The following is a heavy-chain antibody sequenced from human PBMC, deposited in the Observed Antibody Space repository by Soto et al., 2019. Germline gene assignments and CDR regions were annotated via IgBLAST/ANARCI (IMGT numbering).Heavy chain of an antibody. CDR3: ERVMGSSGWFDAFDI. V-gene: IGHV1-2*04. J-gene: IGHJ3*02. Sequence: ASVKVSCKASGYTFTGYYMHWVRQAPGQGLEWMGWINPNSGGTNYAQKFQGWVTMTRDTSISTAYMELSRLRSDDTAVYYCERVMGSSGWFDAFDIWGQGTMVNVSS. CDR1: GYTFTGYY. CDR2: INPNSGGT. D-gene: IGHD6-19*01.